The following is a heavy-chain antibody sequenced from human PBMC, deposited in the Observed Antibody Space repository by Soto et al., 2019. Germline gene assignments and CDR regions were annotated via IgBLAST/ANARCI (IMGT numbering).Heavy chain of an antibody. V-gene: IGHV3-23*01. CDR3: AKFREXYQGSGSRTYYFYGMDV. CDR1: GFTFSSYGMTFSSYA. CDR2: ISGSGDST. D-gene: IGHD3-10*01. Sequence: GGSLRLSCAASGFTFSSYGMTFSSYAMSWVRQAPGEGLEWVSTISGSGDSTYYADSVKGRFTISRDNSKNTLFLQMNSLRAGDTALYYCAKFREXYQGSGSRTYYFYGMDVWGQGTTVTVSS. J-gene: IGHJ6*02.